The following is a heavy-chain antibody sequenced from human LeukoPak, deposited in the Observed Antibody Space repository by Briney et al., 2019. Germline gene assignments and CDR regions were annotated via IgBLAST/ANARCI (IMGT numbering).Heavy chain of an antibody. Sequence: GGSLRLSCEASKFIFSNYWMSWVRQVPGKGLEWVAYIKKTGSETYYVDSVKGRFTITRDNARNSVFLQMNSLRAEDTAVYYCAREDGYCSGGNCYSYFDSWGQGTLVTVSS. CDR2: IKKTGSET. D-gene: IGHD2-15*01. V-gene: IGHV3-7*01. J-gene: IGHJ4*02. CDR3: AREDGYCSGGNCYSYFDS. CDR1: KFIFSNYW.